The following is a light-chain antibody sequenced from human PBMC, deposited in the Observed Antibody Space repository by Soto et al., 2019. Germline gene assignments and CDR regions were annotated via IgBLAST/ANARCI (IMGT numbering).Light chain of an antibody. Sequence: QSALTQPASVSGSPGQSITISCTGTSSDVGVYNYVSWYQQHPGKAPKLMIYEVSDRPSGVSNRFSGSKSGNTASLTISGLQAEYEADYYCSSYTSSSTDVFGTGTKVTVL. CDR3: SSYTSSSTDV. CDR2: EVS. V-gene: IGLV2-14*01. CDR1: SSDVGVYNY. J-gene: IGLJ1*01.